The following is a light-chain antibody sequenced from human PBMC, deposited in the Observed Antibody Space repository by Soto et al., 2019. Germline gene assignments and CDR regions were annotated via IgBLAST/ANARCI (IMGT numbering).Light chain of an antibody. V-gene: IGLV2-14*01. CDR2: DVS. CDR3: ASYTTSSTYV. Sequence: QSALGQPASVSGSPGQSIAISCTGTSSDVGGYSYVSWYQQQPGKAPKLVISDVSNRPSGVSDRFSGSKSGNTASLTISGLQTEDEADYYCASYTTSSTYVFGTGTKVTVL. J-gene: IGLJ1*01. CDR1: SSDVGGYSY.